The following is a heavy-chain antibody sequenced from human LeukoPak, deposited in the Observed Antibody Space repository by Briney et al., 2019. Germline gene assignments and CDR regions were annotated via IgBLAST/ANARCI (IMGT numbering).Heavy chain of an antibody. J-gene: IGHJ6*03. D-gene: IGHD2-15*01. CDR1: GYSITSAYY. Sequence: TSETLSLTCTVTGYSITSAYYWGWVRQPPGKGLEWIGGIHHSGITYYNPSLKSRVTISVDTSKNQFSLKLSSVAAADTAVYYCARGYCSGGSCYSYYYYNYMDVWGKGTTVTVSS. CDR2: IHHSGIT. V-gene: IGHV4-38-2*02. CDR3: ARGYCSGGSCYSYYYYNYMDV.